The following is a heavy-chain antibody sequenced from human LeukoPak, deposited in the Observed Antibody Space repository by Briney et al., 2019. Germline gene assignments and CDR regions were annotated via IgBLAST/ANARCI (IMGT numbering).Heavy chain of an antibody. V-gene: IGHV1-8*01. J-gene: IGHJ4*02. D-gene: IGHD3-22*01. CDR2: MNPNSGNT. Sequence: ASVKVSCKASGYTFTSYDINWVRQATGQGLEWMGWMNPNSGNTGYAQKFQGRVTMTRNTSISTAYMELSSLRSEDTAVYYCARGVYYYDSSGYYYTDYWGPGTLVTVSS. CDR1: GYTFTSYD. CDR3: ARGVYYYDSSGYYYTDY.